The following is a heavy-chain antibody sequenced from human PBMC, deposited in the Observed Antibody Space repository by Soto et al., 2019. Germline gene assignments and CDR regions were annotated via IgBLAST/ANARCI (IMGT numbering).Heavy chain of an antibody. J-gene: IGHJ4*02. V-gene: IGHV3-23*01. D-gene: IGHD3-10*01. CDR1: GFTFSSYG. Sequence: EVQLLESGGGLVQPGGSLRLSCAASGFTFSSYGMTWVRQAPGKGLEWVSFSSATGAGTYYAYSVKGRFTISRDNCKNALYLQMTSLSADDTAVYYCAKDRRAGGNYGFFSDFRGQGALVIVSS. CDR2: SSATGAGT. CDR3: AKDRRAGGNYGFFSDF.